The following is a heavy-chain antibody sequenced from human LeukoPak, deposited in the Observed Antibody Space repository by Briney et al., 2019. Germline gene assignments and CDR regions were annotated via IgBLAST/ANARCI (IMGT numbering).Heavy chain of an antibody. CDR1: GGSISSYY. J-gene: IGHJ3*02. Sequence: SETLPLTCTVSGGSISSYYWSWIRQPPGKGLEWIGYIYYSGSTYYNPSLKSRVTISVDTSKNQFSLKLSSVTAADTAAYYCARDNGEVGRYFDWLYAFDIWGQGTMVTVSS. D-gene: IGHD3-9*01. CDR2: IYYSGST. V-gene: IGHV4-59*12. CDR3: ARDNGEVGRYFDWLYAFDI.